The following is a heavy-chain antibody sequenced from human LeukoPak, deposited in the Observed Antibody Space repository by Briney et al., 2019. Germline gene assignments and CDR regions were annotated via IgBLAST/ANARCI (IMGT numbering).Heavy chain of an antibody. J-gene: IGHJ3*02. D-gene: IGHD1-26*01. CDR1: GGSVSSGSYY. CDR2: IYYSGST. Sequence: SETLSLTCTVSGGSVSSGSYYWSWIRQPPGKGLEWMGYIYYSGSTNYNPSLKSRVTISVDTSKNQFSLKLSSVTAADTAVYYCARSRIVGAAVRAFDIWGRGTMVTVSS. CDR3: ARSRIVGAAVRAFDI. V-gene: IGHV4-61*01.